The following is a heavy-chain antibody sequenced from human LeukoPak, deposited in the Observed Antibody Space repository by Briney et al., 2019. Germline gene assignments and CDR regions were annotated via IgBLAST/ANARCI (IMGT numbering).Heavy chain of an antibody. D-gene: IGHD6-19*01. Sequence: PGGSLRLSCAASGFTFSSYAMSWVRQAPGKGLEWVSAISGSGGSTYYADSVKGRFTISRDNSKNTLYLQMNSLRAEDTAVYYCAKTSQWLFLPGGQFDYWGQGTLVTVSS. CDR1: GFTFSSYA. CDR3: AKTSQWLFLPGGQFDY. J-gene: IGHJ4*02. V-gene: IGHV3-23*01. CDR2: ISGSGGST.